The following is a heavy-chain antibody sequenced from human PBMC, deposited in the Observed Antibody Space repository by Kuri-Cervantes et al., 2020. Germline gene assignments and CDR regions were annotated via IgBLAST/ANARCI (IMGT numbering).Heavy chain of an antibody. Sequence: SETRSLTCTVSGGSISSYYWSWIQQPPGKGLEWIGYIYYSGSTNYNPSLKSRVTISVDTSKNQFSLKLSSVTAADTAVYYCARETAATGYPFDYWGQGVLVTVSS. D-gene: IGHD6-13*01. CDR3: ARETAATGYPFDY. J-gene: IGHJ4*02. CDR2: IYYSGST. CDR1: GGSISSYY. V-gene: IGHV4-59*01.